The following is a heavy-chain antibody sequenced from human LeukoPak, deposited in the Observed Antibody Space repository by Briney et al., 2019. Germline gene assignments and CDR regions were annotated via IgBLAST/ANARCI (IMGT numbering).Heavy chain of an antibody. V-gene: IGHV3-21*01. D-gene: IGHD5-24*01. J-gene: IGHJ4*02. CDR2: ISSSSSYI. CDR1: GFTFSSYS. CDR3: ARGGVWLQFFDY. Sequence: GGSLRLSCAASGFTFSSYSMNWVRQASGKGLEWVSSISSSSSYIYYADSVKGRFTISRDNAKNSLYLQMNSLRAEDTAVYYCARGGVWLQFFDYWGQGTLVTVSS.